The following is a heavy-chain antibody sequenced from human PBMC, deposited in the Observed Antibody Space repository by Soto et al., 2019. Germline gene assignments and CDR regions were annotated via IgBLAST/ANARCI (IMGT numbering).Heavy chain of an antibody. CDR2: FDPEDGET. D-gene: IGHD3-16*02. V-gene: IGHV1-24*01. Sequence: ASVKVSCKVSGYTLTELSMHWGRQAPGKGLEWMGGFDPEDGETIYAQKFQGRVTMTEDTSTDTAYMELSSLRSEDTAVYYCATAYDYVWGSYRYQYRFDYWGQGTLVTVSS. CDR3: ATAYDYVWGSYRYQYRFDY. J-gene: IGHJ4*02. CDR1: GYTLTELS.